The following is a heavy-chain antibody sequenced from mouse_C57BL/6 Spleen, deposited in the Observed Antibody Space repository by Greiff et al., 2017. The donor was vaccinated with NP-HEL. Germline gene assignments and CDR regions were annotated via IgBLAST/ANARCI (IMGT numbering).Heavy chain of an antibody. J-gene: IGHJ2*01. D-gene: IGHD1-1*01. CDR2: IYPGDGDT. CDR1: GYAFSSSW. CDR3: AEDPLYYYGSRGGY. V-gene: IGHV1-82*01. Sequence: VQLQQSGPELVKPGASVKISCKASGYAFSSSWMNWVKQRPGKGLEWIGRIYPGDGDTNYNGKFKGKATLTADKSSSTAYMQLSSLTSEDSAVYFCAEDPLYYYGSRGGYWGQGTTLTVSS.